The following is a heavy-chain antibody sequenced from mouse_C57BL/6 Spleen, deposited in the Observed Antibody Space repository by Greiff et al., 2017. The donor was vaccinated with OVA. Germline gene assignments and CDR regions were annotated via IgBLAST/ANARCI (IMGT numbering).Heavy chain of an antibody. D-gene: IGHD1-1*01. Sequence: VKLMESGPGLVQPSQSLSITCTVSGFSLTSYGVHWVRQSPGKGLEWLGVIWSGGSTDYNAAFISRLSISKDNSKSQVFFKMNSLQADDTAIYYCARGSSERYFDVWGTGTTVTVSS. V-gene: IGHV2-2*01. CDR3: ARGSSERYFDV. CDR2: IWSGGST. J-gene: IGHJ1*03. CDR1: GFSLTSYG.